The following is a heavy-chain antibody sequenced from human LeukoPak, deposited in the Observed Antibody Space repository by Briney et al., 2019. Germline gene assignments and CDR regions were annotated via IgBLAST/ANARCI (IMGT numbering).Heavy chain of an antibody. Sequence: GESLRLSCAASRFTLSSNAMNWVRQAPGKGREWVSSISSSSSYIYYADSVKGRFTISRNNAKNSLYLQMNRLRGADTDVYYCASVGKPTGTSFDYWGQGTLVTVSS. D-gene: IGHD1-7*01. CDR1: RFTLSSNA. CDR3: ASVGKPTGTSFDY. CDR2: ISSSSSYI. J-gene: IGHJ4*02. V-gene: IGHV3-21*03.